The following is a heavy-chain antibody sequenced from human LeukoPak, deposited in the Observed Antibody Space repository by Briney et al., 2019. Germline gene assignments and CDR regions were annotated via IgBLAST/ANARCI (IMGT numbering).Heavy chain of an antibody. CDR2: IYYSGST. V-gene: IGHV4-59*01. D-gene: IGHD3-3*01. CDR3: ARDPSIFGVVNYAFDI. J-gene: IGHJ3*02. Sequence: PSGTLSLTCTVSGGSISSYYWSWIRQPPGKGLEWIGYIYYSGSTDYNPSLKSRVTISVDTSKNQFSLRLSSVTAADTAVYYCARDPSIFGVVNYAFDIWGQGKMVTVSS. CDR1: GGSISSYY.